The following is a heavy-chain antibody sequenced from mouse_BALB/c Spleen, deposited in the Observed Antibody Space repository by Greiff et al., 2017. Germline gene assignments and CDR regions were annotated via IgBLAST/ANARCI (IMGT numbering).Heavy chain of an antibody. Sequence: EVQLQQSGPELVKPGASVKISCKASGYSFTGYYMHWVKQSHVKSLEWIGRINPYNGATSYNQNFKDKASLTVDKSSSTAYMELHSLTSEDSAVYYCANAGGGSAWFAYWGQGTLVTVSA. V-gene: IGHV1-31*01. CDR2: INPYNGAT. CDR1: GYSFTGYY. CDR3: ANAGGGSAWFAY. D-gene: IGHD1-1*01. J-gene: IGHJ3*01.